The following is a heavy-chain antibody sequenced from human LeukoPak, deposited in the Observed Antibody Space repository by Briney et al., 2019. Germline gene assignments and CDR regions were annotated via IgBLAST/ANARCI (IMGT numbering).Heavy chain of an antibody. CDR3: AKGKGVVRVLFSPLDY. D-gene: IGHD2-21*01. J-gene: IGHJ4*02. CDR1: GFTVSTNY. V-gene: IGHV3-66*01. Sequence: TGGSLRLSCAASGFTVSTNYMSWVRQAPGKGLEWVSIIYSGGSAYYADSLKDRFTISRDNSENTVYLQMNSLRAEDTAVYYCAKGKGVVRVLFSPLDYWGQGTLVTASS. CDR2: IYSGGSA.